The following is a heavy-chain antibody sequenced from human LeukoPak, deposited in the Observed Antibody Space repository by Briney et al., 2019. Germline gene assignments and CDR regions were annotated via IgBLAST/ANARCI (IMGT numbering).Heavy chain of an antibody. CDR2: IYYSGST. D-gene: IGHD2-2*01. J-gene: IGHJ1*01. CDR3: ARGYCSSTICFQYFHH. Sequence: SETLSLTCTVSSDSISSSYWSWIGQPPGKGMEWIGYIYYSGSTNYNPSLKSRVAISVDTSKNQFSLKLNSVTAADTAVYYCARGYCSSTICFQYFHHWGQGTLVTVSS. CDR1: SDSISSSY. V-gene: IGHV4-59*01.